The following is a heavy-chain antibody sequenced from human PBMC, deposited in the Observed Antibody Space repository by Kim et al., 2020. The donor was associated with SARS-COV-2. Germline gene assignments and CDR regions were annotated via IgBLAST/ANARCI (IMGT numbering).Heavy chain of an antibody. D-gene: IGHD3-3*01. V-gene: IGHV4-31*03. CDR2: IYYSGST. CDR3: ARGDTIFGVVINAFDI. Sequence: SETLSLTCTVSGGSISSGGYYWSWIRQHPGKGLEWIGYIYYSGSTHYNPSLKSRVTISVDTSKNQFSLKLSSVTAADTAVYYCARGDTIFGVVINAFDIWGQGTMVTVSS. J-gene: IGHJ3*02. CDR1: GGSISSGGYY.